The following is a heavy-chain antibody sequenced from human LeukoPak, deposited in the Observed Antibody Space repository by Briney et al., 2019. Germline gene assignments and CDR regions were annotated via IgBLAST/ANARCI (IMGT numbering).Heavy chain of an antibody. CDR1: GYSFTSYW. Sequence: GESLKISCKGSGYSFTSYWIGWVRQMPGKGLEWVGIIYPGDSDSRYSPSFQGQFTISADTSIRTAYLQWSSLKASDTAMYYCARLEVAYYYDSSGYSWGQGTLVTVSS. V-gene: IGHV5-51*01. CDR2: IYPGDSDS. J-gene: IGHJ5*02. D-gene: IGHD3-22*01. CDR3: ARLEVAYYYDSSGYS.